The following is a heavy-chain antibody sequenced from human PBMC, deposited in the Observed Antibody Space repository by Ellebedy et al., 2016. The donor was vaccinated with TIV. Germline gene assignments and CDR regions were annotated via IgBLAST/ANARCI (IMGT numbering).Heavy chain of an antibody. V-gene: IGHV4-59*01. D-gene: IGHD3-9*01. CDR2: VYYTGTT. CDR1: GGSIGTFY. Sequence: GSLRLSCTVSGGSIGTFYWNWIRQPPGKGLEWIGYVYYTGTTNYNPSLRSRVSISVATSENQFSLNLNSVTAADTAVYFCARADWTYDILTGYSPNRFDYWGQGTLVSVSS. CDR3: ARADWTYDILTGYSPNRFDY. J-gene: IGHJ4*02.